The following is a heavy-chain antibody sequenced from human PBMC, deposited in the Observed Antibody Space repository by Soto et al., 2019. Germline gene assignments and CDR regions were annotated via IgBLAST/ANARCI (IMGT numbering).Heavy chain of an antibody. CDR1: GFTFSSYS. D-gene: IGHD3-3*01. V-gene: IGHV3-21*01. J-gene: IGHJ4*02. CDR3: ARDGVEPASPYTIFGVVINTVLDY. Sequence: GGSLRLSCAASGFTFSSYSMNWVRQAPGKGLEWVLSISSSSSYIYYADSVKGRFTISRDNAKNSLYLQMNSLRAEDTAVYYCARDGVEPASPYTIFGVVINTVLDYWGQGTLVTVSS. CDR2: ISSSSSYI.